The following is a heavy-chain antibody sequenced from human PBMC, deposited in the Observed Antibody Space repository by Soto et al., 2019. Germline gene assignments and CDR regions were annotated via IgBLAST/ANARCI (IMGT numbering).Heavy chain of an antibody. CDR2: IYYSGST. J-gene: IGHJ5*02. Sequence: FRTCTVSGGSIHNGSYFWGWVRQPPGKGLEWIGSIYYSGSTYYNPSLRSRVTISVDTSKNQFSLKLSSVTAADTAVFYCARHYSSGSRNWFDPWCQTTLVTVSS. D-gene: IGHD6-19*01. CDR1: GGSIHNGSYF. V-gene: IGHV4-39*01. CDR3: ARHYSSGSRNWFDP.